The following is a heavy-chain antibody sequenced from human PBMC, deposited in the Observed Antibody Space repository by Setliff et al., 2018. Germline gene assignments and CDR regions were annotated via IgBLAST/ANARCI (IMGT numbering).Heavy chain of an antibody. V-gene: IGHV3-48*04. J-gene: IGHJ3*02. CDR1: GFTVSSNY. CDR3: ARSAANGGHDPFDI. Sequence: PGESLKISCAVSGFTVSSNYMHWVRQAPGKGLEWVSGINWSGEIIGYADSVKGRFTISRDNVKNSLYLQMNSLRADDTAVYYCARSAANGGHDPFDIWGQGTLVTVSS. CDR2: INWSGEII. D-gene: IGHD6-25*01.